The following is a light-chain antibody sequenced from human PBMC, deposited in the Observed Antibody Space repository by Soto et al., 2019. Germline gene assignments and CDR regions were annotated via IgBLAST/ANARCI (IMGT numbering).Light chain of an antibody. CDR3: QQYGSSPPT. CDR2: GAS. V-gene: IGKV3-20*01. CDR1: QSVSTNY. Sequence: EIVLTQSPGTLSLSPGERATLSCRASQSVSTNYLAWYQRKPGQAPRLLIYGASIRATDIPNRFSGSGSGTYFTLTITRLKAEDFAVYYCQQYGSSPPTFGQGTKVEIK. J-gene: IGKJ1*01.